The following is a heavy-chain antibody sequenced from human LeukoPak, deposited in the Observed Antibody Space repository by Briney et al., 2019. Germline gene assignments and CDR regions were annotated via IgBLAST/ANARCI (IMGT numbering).Heavy chain of an antibody. CDR3: ARAEPTYYYDSSGYPIMRNNWFDP. V-gene: IGHV4-31*03. CDR1: GGSISSGGYY. CDR2: IYYSGST. Sequence: PSETLSLTCTVSGGSISSGGYYWSWIRQHPGKGLEWIGYIYYSGSTYYNPSLKSRVTISVDTSKNQFSLKLSSVTAADTAVYYCARAEPTYYYDSSGYPIMRNNWFDPWGQGTLVTVSS. J-gene: IGHJ5*02. D-gene: IGHD3-22*01.